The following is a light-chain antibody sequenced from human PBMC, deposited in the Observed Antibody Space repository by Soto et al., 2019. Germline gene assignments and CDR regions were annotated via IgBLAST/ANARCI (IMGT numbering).Light chain of an antibody. V-gene: IGKV3-20*01. CDR2: GAS. CDR1: QSVSSSY. J-gene: IGKJ1*01. CDR3: QQYGSSPRT. Sequence: EIMMTQSPVTLSVSPGARATLSCRASQSVSSSYLAWYQQKPGQAPRLLIYGASSRATGIPDRFSGSGSGTDFTLTISRLEPEDFAVYYCQQYGSSPRTFGQGTKVDNK.